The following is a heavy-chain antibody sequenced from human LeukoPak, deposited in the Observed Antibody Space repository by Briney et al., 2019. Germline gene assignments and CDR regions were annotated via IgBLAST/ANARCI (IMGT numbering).Heavy chain of an antibody. D-gene: IGHD5-18*01. CDR1: GLTVSSNY. Sequence: PGGSLRLSCAAAGLTVSSNYMTWVRQAPAKGLEWVSVFYNGINTYYADSVKGRFTTSRDNSKNTLYLQMNSLRVEDTAVYFCARVGSGNTYGYADYWGQGTLVTVSS. J-gene: IGHJ4*02. V-gene: IGHV3-66*01. CDR2: FYNGINT. CDR3: ARVGSGNTYGYADY.